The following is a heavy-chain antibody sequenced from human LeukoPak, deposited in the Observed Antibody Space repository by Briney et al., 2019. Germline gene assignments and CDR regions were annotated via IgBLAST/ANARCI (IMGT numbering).Heavy chain of an antibody. V-gene: IGHV4-4*07. D-gene: IGHD3-10*01. CDR1: GGSISSYY. Sequence: SETLSLTCTVSGGSISSYYWSWIRQPAGKGLEWIGRFYSGGSTDYNPSLKSRVTMSVDTSKNQFSLKLSSVTAADTAVYYCARDLRGSGYDPWGQGTLVTVSS. CDR2: FYSGGST. CDR3: ARDLRGSGYDP. J-gene: IGHJ5*02.